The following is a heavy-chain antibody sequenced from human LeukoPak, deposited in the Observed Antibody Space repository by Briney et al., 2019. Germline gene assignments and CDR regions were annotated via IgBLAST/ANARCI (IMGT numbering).Heavy chain of an antibody. CDR3: ARPSALDY. Sequence: ASVKVSCKASGGTFSSYAISWVRQAPGQGLEWMGWISVYNGNTNYAQKFQGRVTMTTDTSTSTAYMELRSLRSDDTAVYYCARPSALDYWGQGTLVTVSS. J-gene: IGHJ4*02. CDR1: GGTFSSYA. V-gene: IGHV1-18*01. CDR2: ISVYNGNT.